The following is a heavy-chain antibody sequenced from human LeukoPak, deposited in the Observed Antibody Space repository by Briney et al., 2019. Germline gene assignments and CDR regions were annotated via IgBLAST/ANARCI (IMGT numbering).Heavy chain of an antibody. CDR1: GYSFTSYW. CDR2: IYPGDSDT. D-gene: IGHD3-3*01. Sequence: GESLKISCKGSGYSFTSYWIGWVRQMPGKGLEWMGIIYPGDSDTRYSPSFQGQVTISADKSISTAYLQWSSLKASDTAMYYCARRETWSSPPFWSGYYREWGQGTLVTVSS. CDR3: ARRETWSSPPFWSGYYRE. J-gene: IGHJ4*02. V-gene: IGHV5-51*01.